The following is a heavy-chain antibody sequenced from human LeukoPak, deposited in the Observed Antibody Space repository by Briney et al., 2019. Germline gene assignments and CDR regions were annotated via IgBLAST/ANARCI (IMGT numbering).Heavy chain of an antibody. CDR2: INWNGGST. CDR1: GFTFDDYG. Sequence: GGSLRLSCAASGFTFDDYGMSWVRQAPGKGLEWVSGINWNGGSTGYADSVKGRFTISRDNAKNSLYLQMNSLRAEDTALYYCARYSYYDFWSGYMDVRGKRTTVTVSS. V-gene: IGHV3-20*04. D-gene: IGHD3-3*01. J-gene: IGHJ6*03. CDR3: ARYSYYDFWSGYMDV.